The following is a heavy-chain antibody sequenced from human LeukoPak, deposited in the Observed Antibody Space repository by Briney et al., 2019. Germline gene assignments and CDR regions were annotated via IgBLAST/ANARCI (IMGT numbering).Heavy chain of an antibody. D-gene: IGHD3-22*01. V-gene: IGHV3-64*01. J-gene: IGHJ4*02. CDR3: ARVGDNSGSGYSH. Sequence: GGSLRLSCAASGFTVSSNYMSWVRQAPGKGLEHVSAISSNGRRTYYANSVKGRFTISRDISKNTLYLQMGSLRADDMAIYYCARVGDNSGSGYSHWGQGTLVTVSS. CDR1: GFTVSSNY. CDR2: ISSNGRRT.